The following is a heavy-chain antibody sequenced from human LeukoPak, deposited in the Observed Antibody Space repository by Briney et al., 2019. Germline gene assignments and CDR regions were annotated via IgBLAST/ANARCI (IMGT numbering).Heavy chain of an antibody. CDR3: AKGPKTTYYDYVWGSYRYSSY. CDR2: IKQDGSEE. V-gene: IGHV3-7*01. J-gene: IGHJ4*02. D-gene: IGHD3-16*02. Sequence: GGSLRLSCVASGFTISSYRMHWVRQAPGKGLEWVANIKQDGSEEYYVDSVKGRFTISRDNSKNTLYLQMNSLRAEDTAVYYCAKGPKTTYYDYVWGSYRYSSYWGQGTLVTVSS. CDR1: GFTISSYR.